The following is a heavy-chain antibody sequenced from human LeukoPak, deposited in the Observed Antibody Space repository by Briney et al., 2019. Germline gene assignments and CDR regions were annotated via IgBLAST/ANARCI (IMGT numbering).Heavy chain of an antibody. V-gene: IGHV4-4*09. CDR3: ARSVRGGKQTNFDY. J-gene: IGHJ4*02. D-gene: IGHD3-10*01. CDR1: GGSISSYY. CDR2: IYTSGST. Sequence: KASETLSLTCTVSGGSISSYYWSWIRQPPGKGLEWIGYIYTSGSTNYNPSLKSRVTISVDTSKNQFSLKLSSVTAADTAVYYRARSVRGGKQTNFDYWGQGTLVTVSS.